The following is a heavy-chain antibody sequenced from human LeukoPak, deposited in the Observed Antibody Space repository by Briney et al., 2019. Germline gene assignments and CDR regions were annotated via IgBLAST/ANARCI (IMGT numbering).Heavy chain of an antibody. V-gene: IGHV4-39*02. J-gene: IGHJ4*02. D-gene: IGHD3-10*01. CDR2: IYYSGST. CDR3: ARDRGMTTIDY. CDR1: GGSISSSSYY. Sequence: SETLSLTCTVSGGSISSSSYYWGWIRQPPGKGLEWIGSIYYSGSTYYNPSLKSRVTISVDTSKNQFSLKLSSVTAADTAVYYCARDRGMTTIDYWGQGTLATVSS.